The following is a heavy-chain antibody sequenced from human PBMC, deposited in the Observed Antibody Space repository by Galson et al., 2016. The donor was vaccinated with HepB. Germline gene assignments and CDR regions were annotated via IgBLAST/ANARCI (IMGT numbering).Heavy chain of an antibody. CDR1: GFSFTNYW. CDR3: ARQWGLIVATGPFDP. D-gene: IGHD6-13*01. J-gene: IGHJ5*02. CDR2: IYPGDSDT. Sequence: QSGAEVKKPGESLKISCPGFGFSFTNYWIGWVRQMPGKGLEWMGIIYPGDSDTRYSPSFEGQVTISADKSISTAYLQWSSLKASDTAIYYCARQWGLIVATGPFDPWGQGTLVTVSS. V-gene: IGHV5-51*01.